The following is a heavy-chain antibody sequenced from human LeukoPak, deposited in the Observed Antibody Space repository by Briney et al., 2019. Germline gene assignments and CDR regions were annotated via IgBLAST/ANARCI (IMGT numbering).Heavy chain of an antibody. J-gene: IGHJ4*02. Sequence: SETLSLTCTVSGDSTISSSYYWGWIRQPPGKGLEWIGSIYYSGRTYYNPSLKRRVPIYIDTSRSQFSLKLSSVTAADTAVYYCARLYSGTRPPDYWGQGTLVTVSS. CDR2: IYYSGRT. D-gene: IGHD3-10*01. CDR1: GDSTISSSYY. V-gene: IGHV4-39*01. CDR3: ARLYSGTRPPDY.